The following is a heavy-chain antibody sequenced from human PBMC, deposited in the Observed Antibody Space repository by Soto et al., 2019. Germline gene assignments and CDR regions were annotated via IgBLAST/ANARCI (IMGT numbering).Heavy chain of an antibody. CDR3: ARLAVGYDFWTSDYYYYYGMDV. V-gene: IGHV4-59*01. D-gene: IGHD3-3*01. CDR2: IYYSGST. J-gene: IGHJ6*02. Sequence: PSETLSLTCTVSGGSISSYYWSWIRQPPGKGLEWIGYIYYSGSTNYNPSLKSRVTISVDTPKNQFSLKLSSVTAADTAVYYCARLAVGYDFWTSDYYYYYGMDVWGQGTTVTVSS. CDR1: GGSISSYY.